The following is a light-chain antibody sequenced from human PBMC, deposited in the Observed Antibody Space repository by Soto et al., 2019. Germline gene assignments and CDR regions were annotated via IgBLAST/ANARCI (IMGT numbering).Light chain of an antibody. Sequence: QAVVTQPPSASGTPGQKVTISCSGASSNIGNNFVSWYQQVPGTAPKLLIYSDDQRPSGVPDRVSGSKSGTSASLAISGLRSEDEADYYCSTWDASLSGRVFGGGTKLTVL. J-gene: IGLJ3*02. CDR2: SDD. CDR3: STWDASLSGRV. V-gene: IGLV1-47*02. CDR1: SSNIGNNF.